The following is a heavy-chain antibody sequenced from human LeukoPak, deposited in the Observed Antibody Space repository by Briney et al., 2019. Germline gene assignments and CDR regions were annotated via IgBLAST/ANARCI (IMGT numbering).Heavy chain of an antibody. CDR1: GFTFSSYG. CDR2: IWYDGSNK. D-gene: IGHD3-16*01. J-gene: IGHJ4*02. CDR3: ARDLGATTFGMLS. Sequence: PGRSLRLSCAASGFTFSSYGMHWVRQAPGKGLEWVAVIWYDGSNKYYADSVKGRFTISRDNSKNTLYLQMNSLRAEDTAVYYCARDLGATTFGMLSWGEGTLVTVSA. V-gene: IGHV3-33*01.